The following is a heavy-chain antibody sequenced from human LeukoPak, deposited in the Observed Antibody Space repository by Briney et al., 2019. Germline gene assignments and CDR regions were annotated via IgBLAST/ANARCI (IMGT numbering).Heavy chain of an antibody. CDR1: GFTFSGSA. V-gene: IGHV3-73*01. D-gene: IGHD2/OR15-2a*01. CDR2: IRSKANSYAT. CDR3: AKDVRRVPNTFPY. Sequence: GGSLKLSCAASGFTFSGSAMHWVRQASGKGLEWVGRIRSKANSYATAYAASVKGRFTISRDDSKNTAYLQMNSLKTEDTAVYYCAKDVRRVPNTFPYWGQGTLVTVSS. J-gene: IGHJ4*02.